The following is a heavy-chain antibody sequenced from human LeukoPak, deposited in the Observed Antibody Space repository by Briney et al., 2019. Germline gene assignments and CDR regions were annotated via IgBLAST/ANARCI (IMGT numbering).Heavy chain of an antibody. D-gene: IGHD3-16*01. CDR1: GYTFTSYY. J-gene: IGHJ4*02. Sequence: ASVKVSCKASGYTFTSYYMHWVRQAPGQGLEWRGIINPSGGSTSYAQKFQGRVTMTRDMSTSTVYMELSSLRSEDTAVYYCARGFMGGALGGGFDYWGQGTLVTVSS. CDR2: INPSGGST. CDR3: ARGFMGGALGGGFDY. V-gene: IGHV1-46*01.